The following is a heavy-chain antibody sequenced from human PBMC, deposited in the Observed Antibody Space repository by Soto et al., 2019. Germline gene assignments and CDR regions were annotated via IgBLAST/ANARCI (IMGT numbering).Heavy chain of an antibody. J-gene: IGHJ4*02. CDR3: ARMPIPGYYYDSSGSANLIDY. V-gene: IGHV4-39*01. CDR1: GGSISSSSYY. Sequence: PSETLSLTCTVSGGSISSSSYYWGWIRQPPGKGLEWIGSIYYSGSTYYNPSLKSRVTISVDTSKNQFSLKLSSVTAADTAVYYCARMPIPGYYYDSSGSANLIDYWGQGTLVTVSS. CDR2: IYYSGST. D-gene: IGHD3-22*01.